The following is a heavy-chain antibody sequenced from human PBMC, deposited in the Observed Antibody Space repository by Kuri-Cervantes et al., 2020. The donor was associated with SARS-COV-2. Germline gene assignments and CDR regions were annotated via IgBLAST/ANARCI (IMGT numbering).Heavy chain of an antibody. D-gene: IGHD4-17*01. J-gene: IGHJ4*02. CDR1: GYTFTGYY. CDR2: INPNSGGT. Sequence: ASVKVSCKASGYTFTGYYMHWVRQAPGQGLEWMGWINPNSGGTNYAQKFQGWVTMTRDTSISTAYMELSSLRSEDTAVYYCARDLTVTTALGYWGQGTLVTVSS. V-gene: IGHV1-2*04. CDR3: ARDLTVTTALGY.